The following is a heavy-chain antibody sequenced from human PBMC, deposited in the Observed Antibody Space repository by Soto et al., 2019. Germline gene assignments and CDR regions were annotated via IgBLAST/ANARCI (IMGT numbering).Heavy chain of an antibody. J-gene: IGHJ4*02. Sequence: QVQLVQSGAEVKKPGASVKVSCKASGYTFTSYDINWVRQATGQGLEWMGWMQHNSGNTGYAQKCHRRGTMTTNPSISTAYMELSRLRSEGTAIYYCARAEGGGSYLDYLGQGTLVTVSS. V-gene: IGHV1-8*01. D-gene: IGHD1-26*01. CDR3: ARAEGGGSYLDY. CDR1: GYTFTSYD. CDR2: MQHNSGNT.